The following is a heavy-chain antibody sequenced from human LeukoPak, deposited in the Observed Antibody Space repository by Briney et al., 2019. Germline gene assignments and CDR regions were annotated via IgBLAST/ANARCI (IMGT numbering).Heavy chain of an antibody. CDR2: ISYDGSNK. J-gene: IGHJ6*02. CDR1: GFTFSSYG. CDR3: AKDRNGMDV. Sequence: GSLRLSCAASGFTFSSYGMHWVRQARSKGLEWVAVISYDGSNKYYADSVKGRFTISRDNSKNTLYLQMNSLRAEDTAVYYCAKDRNGMDVWGQGTTVTVSS. V-gene: IGHV3-30*18.